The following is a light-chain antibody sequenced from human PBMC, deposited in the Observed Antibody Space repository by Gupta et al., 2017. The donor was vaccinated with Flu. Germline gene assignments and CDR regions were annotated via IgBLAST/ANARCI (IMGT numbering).Light chain of an antibody. CDR2: GAF. V-gene: IGKV1-39*01. CDR3: QQCYNSPRT. J-gene: IGKJ4*02. CDR1: QKISTY. Sequence: PSSLSASVGDRVTLTCLTSQKISTYLNWYQQKPGEAPHLLIYGAFWVRSGVPSRFSGSGSETEFSLTSSALQPEDYAIYYCQQCYNSPRTFGEGTKVEI.